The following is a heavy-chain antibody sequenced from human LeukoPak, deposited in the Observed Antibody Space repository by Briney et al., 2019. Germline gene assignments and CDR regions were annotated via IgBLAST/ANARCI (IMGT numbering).Heavy chain of an antibody. CDR2: MYYTYSGST. D-gene: IGHD3-22*01. V-gene: IGHV4-59*01. CDR1: GGSISSYY. J-gene: IGHJ3*02. Sequence: PSETLSLTCSVSGGSISSYYWSWIRQPPGKGLEWIGYMYYTYSGSTNYNPSLKSRVSMSVDTSKNQFSLKLSSVTAADTAVYYCARVGNNDSSGYDASDIWGQGTMVTVSS. CDR3: ARVGNNDSSGYDASDI.